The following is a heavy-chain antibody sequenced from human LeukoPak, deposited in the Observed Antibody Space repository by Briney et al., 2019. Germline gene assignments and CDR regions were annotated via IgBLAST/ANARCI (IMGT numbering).Heavy chain of an antibody. Sequence: SETLSLTCAVYGGSFSGYYWSWIRQPPGRGLEWIGEINHSGSTNYNPSLKSRVTISVDTSKNQFSLKLSSVTAADTAVYYCARTYYYDSSGYFYWGQGTLVTVSS. CDR1: GGSFSGYY. J-gene: IGHJ4*02. CDR2: INHSGST. CDR3: ARTYYYDSSGYFY. D-gene: IGHD3-22*01. V-gene: IGHV4-34*01.